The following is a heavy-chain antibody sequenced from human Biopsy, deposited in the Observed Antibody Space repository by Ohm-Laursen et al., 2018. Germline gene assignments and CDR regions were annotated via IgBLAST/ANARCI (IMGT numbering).Heavy chain of an antibody. D-gene: IGHD1-1*01. CDR1: GGTFRSDA. CDR3: AKRGVERGRPLAY. J-gene: IGHJ4*02. V-gene: IGHV1-69*06. CDR2: LVPMFGTA. Sequence: SSVKVSCKASGGTFRSDAISWVRQAPGQGLEWMGGLVPMFGTAKYSQKFQDRVTITADTSTSTAYMVLSSLRSEDTAVYYCAKRGVERGRPLAYWGQGALVTVSS.